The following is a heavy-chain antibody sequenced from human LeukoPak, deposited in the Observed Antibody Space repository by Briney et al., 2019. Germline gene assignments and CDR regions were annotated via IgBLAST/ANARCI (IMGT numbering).Heavy chain of an antibody. J-gene: IGHJ4*02. CDR1: GGTFSSYA. CDR3: ARCDGGGGSCYYPDY. D-gene: IGHD2-15*01. V-gene: IGHV1-18*01. CDR2: ISAYSGNT. Sequence: ASVKVSCKASGGTFSSYAISWVRQAPGQGLEWMGWISAYSGNTNYARKLQGRVTMTIDTSTSTAYMELRSLRSDDTAVYYCARCDGGGGSCYYPDYWGQGTLVTVSS.